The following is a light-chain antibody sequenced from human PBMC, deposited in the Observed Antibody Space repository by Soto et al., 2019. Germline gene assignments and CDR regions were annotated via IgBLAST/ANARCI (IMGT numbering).Light chain of an antibody. Sequence: PGERATLSCRASQSVSNYLAWYQQKPGQAPRLLIYDASSRATGISDRFSGSGSGTDFTLTISSLEPEDFATYYCQHYNSYSEAFGQGTKVDI. CDR3: QHYNSYSEA. J-gene: IGKJ1*01. CDR2: DAS. V-gene: IGKV3-11*01. CDR1: QSVSNY.